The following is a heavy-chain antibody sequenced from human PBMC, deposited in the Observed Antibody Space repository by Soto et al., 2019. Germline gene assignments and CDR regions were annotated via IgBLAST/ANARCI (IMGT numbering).Heavy chain of an antibody. D-gene: IGHD6-19*01. CDR3: ASRTSGWYYDY. J-gene: IGHJ4*02. Sequence: GGSLRLSCAASGFTFSSYAMNWVRQAPGKGLEWVSVISGSGGSTYYADSVKGRFTISRDNSKNTLYLQMNSLRAEDTAVYYCASRTSGWYYDYWGQGTLVTVSS. CDR2: ISGSGGST. CDR1: GFTFSSYA. V-gene: IGHV3-23*01.